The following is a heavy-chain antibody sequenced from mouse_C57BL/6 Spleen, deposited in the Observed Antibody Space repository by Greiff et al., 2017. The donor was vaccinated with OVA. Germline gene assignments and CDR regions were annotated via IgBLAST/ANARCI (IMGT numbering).Heavy chain of an antibody. CDR2: IYPGDGDT. CDR3: AGLLRYYYAMDY. J-gene: IGHJ4*01. V-gene: IGHV1-82*01. D-gene: IGHD2-10*01. CDR1: GYAFSSSW. Sequence: QVQLQQSGPELVKPRASVKISCKASGYAFSSSWMNWVKQRPGKGLEWIGRIYPGDGDTNYNGKFKGKATLTADKSSSTAYMQLSSLTSEDSAVYFCAGLLRYYYAMDYWGQGTSVTVSS.